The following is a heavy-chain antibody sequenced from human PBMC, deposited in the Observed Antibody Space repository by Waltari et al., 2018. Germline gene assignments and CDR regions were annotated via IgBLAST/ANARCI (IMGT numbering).Heavy chain of an antibody. CDR1: GGSLISDTYY. CDR3: AIPRGRCSGGNCWFDP. CDR2: MYYRGST. D-gene: IGHD2-15*01. V-gene: IGHV4-39*01. Sequence: QLQLRESGPGLVKPSETLSLTCSVSGGSLISDTYYLGWIRQPPGKGLEWIGSMYYRGSTYYNPSLMGRVTIFVDTSKNQFSLKLTSVTAADTAVYYCAIPRGRCSGGNCWFDPWGQGTLVTVSS. J-gene: IGHJ5*02.